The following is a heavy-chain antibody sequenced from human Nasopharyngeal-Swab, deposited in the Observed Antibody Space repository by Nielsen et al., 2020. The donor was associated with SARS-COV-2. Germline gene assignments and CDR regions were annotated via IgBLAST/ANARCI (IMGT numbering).Heavy chain of an antibody. CDR2: ISSRSSDR. D-gene: IGHD6-13*01. CDR1: GFTFSGYR. V-gene: IGHV3-21*01. Sequence: EGSLRLSCATSGFTFSGYRMNWVRQAPGRGLEWVSSISSRSSDRFYADSVKGRFTISRDKAKTSLYLQMNSLRVEDTAVYYCARMGIAAVGPYYNYAMDVWGQGTTVTVSS. CDR3: ARMGIAAVGPYYNYAMDV. J-gene: IGHJ6*02.